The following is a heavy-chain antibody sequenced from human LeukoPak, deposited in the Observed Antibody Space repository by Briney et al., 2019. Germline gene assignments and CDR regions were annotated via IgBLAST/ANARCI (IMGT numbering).Heavy chain of an antibody. J-gene: IGHJ6*02. CDR1: GVSLSGDDDYS. CDR2: IFQSGTT. CDR3: ARGGAYYYDSGGWPY. V-gene: IGHV4-30-2*01. Sequence: SETLSLTCAVSGVSLSGDDDYSWSWIRQPPGKGLERVGYIFQSGTTYYNPSLKSRVTISIDRSRNLFFLNMTSVTAADTAVYFCARGGAYYYDSGGWPYWGQGTAVTVSS. D-gene: IGHD3-22*01.